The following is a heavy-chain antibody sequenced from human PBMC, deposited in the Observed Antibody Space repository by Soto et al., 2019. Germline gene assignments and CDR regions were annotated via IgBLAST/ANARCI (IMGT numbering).Heavy chain of an antibody. CDR3: ARGIVVGVAASVYYYGMDV. J-gene: IGHJ6*02. CDR1: GGTFSSYA. Sequence: QVQLVQSGAEVKKPGSSVKVSCKASGGTFSSYAISWVRQAPGQGLEWMGGIIPIFGTANYAQKFQGRVTVSSDESTRTHDMGRSSLRSEDTAVYYCARGIVVGVAASVYYYGMDVWGQGTTVTVSS. V-gene: IGHV1-69*05. CDR2: IIPIFGTA. D-gene: IGHD2-15*01.